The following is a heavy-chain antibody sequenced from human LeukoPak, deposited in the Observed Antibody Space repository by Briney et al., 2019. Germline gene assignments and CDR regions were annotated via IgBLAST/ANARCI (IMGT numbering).Heavy chain of an antibody. J-gene: IGHJ4*02. CDR2: IYYSGST. CDR1: GGSISSYY. V-gene: IGHV4-59*08. D-gene: IGHD3-22*01. CDR3: ARGGRVIVVADSYFDY. Sequence: SETLSLTCTVSGGSISSYYWSWIRQPPGKGLEWIGYIYYSGSTNYNPSLKGRVTISLDTSKNQFSLRLSSVTAADTAVYYCARGGRVIVVADSYFDYWGQGTLVTVSS.